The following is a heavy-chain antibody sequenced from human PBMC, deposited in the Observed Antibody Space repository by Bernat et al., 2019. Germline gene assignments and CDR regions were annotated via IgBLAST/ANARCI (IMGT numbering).Heavy chain of an antibody. CDR3: ARHSFDILTGYLFDY. CDR2: IYYSGST. D-gene: IGHD3-9*01. CDR1: GGSISSSSYY. Sequence: QLQLQESGPGLVKPSETLSLTCTVSGGSISSSSYYWGWIRQPPGKGLEWIGSIYYSGSTYYNPSLKSRVTISVDTSKNQFSLKLSFVTDADTAVYYGARHSFDILTGYLFDYWGQGTLVTVSS. V-gene: IGHV4-39*01. J-gene: IGHJ4*02.